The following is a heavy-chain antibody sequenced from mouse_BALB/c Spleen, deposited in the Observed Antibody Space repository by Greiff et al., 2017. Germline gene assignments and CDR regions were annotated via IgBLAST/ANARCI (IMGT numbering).Heavy chain of an antibody. V-gene: IGHV1-77*01. J-gene: IGHJ3*01. Sequence: VQLQQSGPELVKPGASVKMSCKASGYTFTDYVISWVKPRTGQGLEWIGEIYPGSGSTYYNEKFKGKATLTADKSSNTAYMQLSSLTSEDSAVYFCARRGGNYAGFAYGGQGTLVTVSA. D-gene: IGHD2-1*01. CDR3: ARRGGNYAGFAY. CDR2: IYPGSGST. CDR1: GYTFTDYV.